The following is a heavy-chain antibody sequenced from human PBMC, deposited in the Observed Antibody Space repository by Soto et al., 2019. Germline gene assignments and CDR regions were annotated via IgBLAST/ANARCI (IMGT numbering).Heavy chain of an antibody. D-gene: IGHD3-10*01. Sequence: SETLSLTCAVYGGCFSGYYWSWIRQPPGKGLAWIGEINHSGSTNYNPSLKSRVTISVDTSKNQFSLKLSSVTAADTAVYYCARGPDTYEYGSGSYYHYYYYGMDVWGQGTTVTVSS. CDR3: ARGPDTYEYGSGSYYHYYYYGMDV. CDR1: GGCFSGYY. CDR2: INHSGST. V-gene: IGHV4-34*01. J-gene: IGHJ6*02.